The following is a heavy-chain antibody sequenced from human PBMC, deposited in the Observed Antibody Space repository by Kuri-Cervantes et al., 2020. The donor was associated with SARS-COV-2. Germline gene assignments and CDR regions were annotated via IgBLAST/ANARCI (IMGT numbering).Heavy chain of an antibody. CDR2: IKQDGSEK. J-gene: IGHJ4*02. V-gene: IGHV3-7*01. CDR1: GFTFSSYW. Sequence: GESLKISCAASGFTFSSYWMSWVRQAPGKGLEWVANIKQDGSEKYYVDSVKGRFTISRDNAKNSLYLQMNSLRAEDTAVYYCTSTLVDTAMGRPDYWGQGTLVTVSS. D-gene: IGHD5-18*01. CDR3: TSTLVDTAMGRPDY.